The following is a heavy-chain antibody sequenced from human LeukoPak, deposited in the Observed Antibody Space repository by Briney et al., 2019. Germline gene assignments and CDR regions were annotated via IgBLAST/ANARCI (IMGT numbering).Heavy chain of an antibody. D-gene: IGHD3-22*01. CDR1: GFTFSSYW. J-gene: IGHJ3*02. Sequence: GGSLRLSCAASGFTFSSYWMSWVRQAPGKGLEWVPAISGSGGSTYYADSVKGRFTISRDNSKNTLYLQMNSLRAEDTAVYYCAKEASSGFTRGGAFDIWGQGTMVTVSS. CDR2: ISGSGGST. V-gene: IGHV3-23*01. CDR3: AKEASSGFTRGGAFDI.